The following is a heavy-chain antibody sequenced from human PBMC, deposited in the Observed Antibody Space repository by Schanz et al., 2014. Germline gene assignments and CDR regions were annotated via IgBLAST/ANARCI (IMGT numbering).Heavy chain of an antibody. CDR1: GFSFSIFA. D-gene: IGHD5-18*01. CDR2: ISGSGGDT. V-gene: IGHV3-23*04. Sequence: EVQLVESGGVVVQPGGSLRLSCAASGFSFSIFAMTWVRQAPGQGLEWVSTISGSGGDTYPADSVKGRFTISRDNSNNTLYLQMKSLRAEDTAVYYCAKYGGGYSYGFVAYWGQGILVNVSS. J-gene: IGHJ4*02. CDR3: AKYGGGYSYGFVAY.